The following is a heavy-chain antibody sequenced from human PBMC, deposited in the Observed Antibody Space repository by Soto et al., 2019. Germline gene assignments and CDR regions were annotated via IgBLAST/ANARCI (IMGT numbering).Heavy chain of an antibody. CDR1: GFTFSSYA. CDR3: ARDRRWFGERNYYYYYGMGV. V-gene: IGHV3-30-3*01. Sequence: QVQLVESGGGVVQPGRSLRLSCAASGFTFSSYAMHWVRQAPGKGLEWVAVISYDGSNKYYADSVKGRFTISRDNSKNTLYLQMNSLRAEDTAVYYCARDRRWFGERNYYYYYGMGVWGQGTTVTVSS. D-gene: IGHD3-10*01. J-gene: IGHJ6*02. CDR2: ISYDGSNK.